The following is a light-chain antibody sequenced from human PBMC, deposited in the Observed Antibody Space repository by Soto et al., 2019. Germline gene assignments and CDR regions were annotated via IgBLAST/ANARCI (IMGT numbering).Light chain of an antibody. V-gene: IGKV1-39*01. J-gene: IGKJ4*01. CDR2: GAS. Sequence: DIQMTQSPFSLAASVGDIVTVSCRSSQNIDTFLHWYRHKPGKAPELLIFGASRLHSGVPSRFSGGGSGTEFTLNISSLQPEDFATYYCQQTYSNLALTVGGGTKVDSK. CDR3: QQTYSNLALT. CDR1: QNIDTF.